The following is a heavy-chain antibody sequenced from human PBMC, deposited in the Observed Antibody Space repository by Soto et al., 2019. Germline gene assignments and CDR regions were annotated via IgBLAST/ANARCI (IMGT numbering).Heavy chain of an antibody. CDR3: AREGCSGDSCVYDH. CDR2: IYSNSTT. D-gene: IGHD2-15*01. CDR1: GLTVSDNY. V-gene: IGHV3-66*01. J-gene: IGHJ4*02. Sequence: EVQLVESGGGLVQPGGSLRLSCAASGLTVSDNYMSWVRQAPGKVPEGASIIYSNSTTYYTDSVKGRFTISRDNAKNTLYLQMNSLRAEDTAVYYCAREGCSGDSCVYDHWGQGNLVTVSS.